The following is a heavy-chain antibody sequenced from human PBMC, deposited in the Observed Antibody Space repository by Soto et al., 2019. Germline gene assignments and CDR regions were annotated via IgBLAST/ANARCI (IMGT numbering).Heavy chain of an antibody. D-gene: IGHD3-10*01. CDR1: GGSNSSYY. J-gene: IGHJ4*02. Sequence: QVQLQESGPGLVKPSETLSLTCTVSGGSNSSYYWSWIRQPPGKGLEWIGYIHDSGTTNYNPSLMSRVTISRDTSKNHFSLKVNSVTGADTAVYYCARLRDYYGSGSFDYWGQGTLVIVSS. V-gene: IGHV4-59*01. CDR3: ARLRDYYGSGSFDY. CDR2: IHDSGTT.